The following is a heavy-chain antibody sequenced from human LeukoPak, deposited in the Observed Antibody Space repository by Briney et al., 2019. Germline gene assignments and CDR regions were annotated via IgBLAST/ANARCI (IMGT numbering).Heavy chain of an antibody. Sequence: GGSLRLSCAASGFTFSSYAMHWVRQAPGKGLEWVAVISYDGSNKYYADSVKGRFPISRDNSRNTLYLQMNSLRVEDTAVYYCAKDRGGTYQNDAFDIWGQGTMVTVSS. CDR3: AKDRGGTYQNDAFDI. CDR1: GFTFSSYA. D-gene: IGHD1-26*01. J-gene: IGHJ3*02. CDR2: ISYDGSNK. V-gene: IGHV3-30-3*01.